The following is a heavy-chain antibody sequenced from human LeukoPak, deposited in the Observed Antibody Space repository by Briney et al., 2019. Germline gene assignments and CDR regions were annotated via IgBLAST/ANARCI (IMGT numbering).Heavy chain of an antibody. D-gene: IGHD6-13*01. V-gene: IGHV3-21*04. Sequence: GGSLRLSCAASGFTFSSYSMNWVRQAPGKGLEWVSSISSSSSYIYYADSVKGRFTISRDNAKNSLYLQMNSLRSDDTAVYYCARTPGYTSSWFSFDYWGQGTLVTVSS. J-gene: IGHJ4*02. CDR3: ARTPGYTSSWFSFDY. CDR1: GFTFSSYS. CDR2: ISSSSSYI.